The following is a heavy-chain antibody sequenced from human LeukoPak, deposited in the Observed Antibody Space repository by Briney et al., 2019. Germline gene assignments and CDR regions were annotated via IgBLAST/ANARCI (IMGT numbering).Heavy chain of an antibody. Sequence: GGSLRLSCAASGFTSGSLTMNWVRQARGRGRGGVSAISGRGGSTYYADSVKGRFTISRDNSKNTLYLQMNSLRAEDTAVYYCAKCAVVVPAAINYYYYYMDVWGKGTTVTVSS. D-gene: IGHD2-2*01. CDR2: ISGRGGST. CDR3: AKCAVVVPAAINYYYYYMDV. V-gene: IGHV3-23*01. CDR1: GFTSGSLT. J-gene: IGHJ6*03.